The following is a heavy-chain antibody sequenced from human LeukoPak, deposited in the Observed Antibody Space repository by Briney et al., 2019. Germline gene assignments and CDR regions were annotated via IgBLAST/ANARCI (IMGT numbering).Heavy chain of an antibody. J-gene: IGHJ4*02. D-gene: IGHD5-12*01. CDR1: GGSISSYY. CDR2: IYYSGST. V-gene: IGHV4-59*01. Sequence: PSETLSLTCTVSGGSISSYYWSWIRQPPGKGLEWIGYIYYSGSTNYNPSLKSRVTISVDTSKNQFSLKLSSVTAADTAVYYCAREGGYSGYVPSPASDYWGQGTLVTVSS. CDR3: AREGGYSGYVPSPASDY.